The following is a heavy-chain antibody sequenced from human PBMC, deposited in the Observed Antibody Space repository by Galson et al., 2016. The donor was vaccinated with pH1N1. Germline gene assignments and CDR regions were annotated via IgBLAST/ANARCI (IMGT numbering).Heavy chain of an antibody. D-gene: IGHD3-10*01. V-gene: IGHV3-48*03. Sequence: SLRLSCATSGFTFSGYEMNWVRQAPGKGLEWISFISTSGGPIYYADSVKGRFTISRDNAKNSLYLQMNSLRVEDTAVYYCARYGDYFDYWCQGTLVTVSS. J-gene: IGHJ4*02. CDR1: GFTFSGYE. CDR3: ARYGDYFDY. CDR2: ISTSGGPI.